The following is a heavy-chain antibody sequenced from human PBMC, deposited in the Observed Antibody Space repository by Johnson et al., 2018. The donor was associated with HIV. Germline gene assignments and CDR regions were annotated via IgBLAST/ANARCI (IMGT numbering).Heavy chain of an antibody. J-gene: IGHJ3*02. CDR2: ISYDGSNK. V-gene: IGHV3-30-3*01. D-gene: IGHD3-10*01. Sequence: QVQLVESGGGVVQPGRSLRLSCAASGFTFSNYAMHWVRQAPGKGLEWVAVISYDGSNKYYADSVKGRFTISRDNSKNTLYLQMNSLRVEDTAVYYCAKDDSPSGAFDIWGQGTMVIVSS. CDR1: GFTFSNYA. CDR3: AKDDSPSGAFDI.